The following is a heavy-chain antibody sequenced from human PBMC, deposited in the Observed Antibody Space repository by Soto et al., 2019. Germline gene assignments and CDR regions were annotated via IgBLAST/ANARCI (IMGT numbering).Heavy chain of an antibody. V-gene: IGHV5-10-1*01. D-gene: IGHD6-13*01. CDR1: GYSFAGYW. J-gene: IGHJ4*02. Sequence: GESLKISCKGSGYSFAGYWITWVRQKPGKGLEWMGRIDPSDSQTYYSPSFRGHVTISATKSITTVFLQRSSLRASDTAMYYCARQIYDSDAGPNFQYYFDSWGQGTPVTVSS. CDR3: ARQIYDSDAGPNFQYYFDS. CDR2: IDPSDSQT.